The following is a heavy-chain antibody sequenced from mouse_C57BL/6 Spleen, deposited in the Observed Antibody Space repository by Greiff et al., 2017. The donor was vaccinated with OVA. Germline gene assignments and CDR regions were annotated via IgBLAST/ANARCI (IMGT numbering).Heavy chain of an antibody. CDR3: ARSGGLRLPYFDY. V-gene: IGHV1-50*01. CDR1: GYTFTSYW. Sequence: QVQLQQPGAELVKPGASVKLSCKASGYTFTSYWMQWVKQRPGQGLEWIGEIDPSDSYTNYNQKFKGKATLTVDTSSSTAYMQLSSLTSEDSAVYYCARSGGLRLPYFDYWGQGTTLTVSS. D-gene: IGHD3-2*02. J-gene: IGHJ2*01. CDR2: IDPSDSYT.